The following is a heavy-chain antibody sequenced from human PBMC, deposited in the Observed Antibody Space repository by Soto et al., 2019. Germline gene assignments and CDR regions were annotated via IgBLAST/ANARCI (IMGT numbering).Heavy chain of an antibody. CDR1: GYTFTSYD. CDR2: MNPNSGNT. J-gene: IGHJ4*02. CDR3: ARAKGGGSYLDY. Sequence: QVQLVQSGAEVKKPGASVKVSCKASGYTFTSYDINWVRQATGQGLEWMGWMNPNSGNTGYAQKFQGRVTMTRNTALRTASMELSSLRSEETPVSYCARAKGGGSYLDYWGQGTLVSVSS. V-gene: IGHV1-8*01. D-gene: IGHD1-26*01.